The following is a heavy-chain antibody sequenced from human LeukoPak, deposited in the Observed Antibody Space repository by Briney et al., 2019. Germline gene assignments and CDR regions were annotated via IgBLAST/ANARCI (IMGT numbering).Heavy chain of an antibody. CDR3: ARYPYYYDSSGYYYFDY. CDR1: GGSISSYY. Sequence: KPSETLSLTCSVSGGSISSYYWSWIRQPAGKGREWIGRIYTTGNTDYNPSLKSRVTISVDTSKNQFSLKLSSVTAADTAVYYCARYPYYYDSSGYYYFDYWGQGTLVTVSS. CDR2: IYTTGNT. V-gene: IGHV4-4*07. D-gene: IGHD3-22*01. J-gene: IGHJ4*02.